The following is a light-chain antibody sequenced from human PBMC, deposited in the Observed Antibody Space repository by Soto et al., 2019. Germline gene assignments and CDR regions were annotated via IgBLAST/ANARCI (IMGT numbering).Light chain of an antibody. CDR2: GAS. CDR1: QSVSSN. V-gene: IGKV3-15*01. Sequence: EIVMTQSPATLSVSPGERATLSCRASQSVSSNLAWYQQKPGQAPRLLIYGASTRATGLPARFSASGSGTEFTLTISSLQSEDFAVYYCQQYNSWPPLTFGGGTKVEIK. J-gene: IGKJ4*01. CDR3: QQYNSWPPLT.